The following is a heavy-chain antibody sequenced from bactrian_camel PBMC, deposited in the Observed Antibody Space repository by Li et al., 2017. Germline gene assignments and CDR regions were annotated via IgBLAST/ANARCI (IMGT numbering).Heavy chain of an antibody. CDR1: GHTGRMYC. Sequence: QLVESGGGSVQAGQSLRLSCGSSSGHTGRMYCMAWFRQAPGKEREGVAIIYTPGGTTDYTEAVKGRFTISQDNAKNTLYLQMNSLLPEDTGMYYCAAVGVFPLDMSFSEALGSPLYSYWGQGTQVTVS. CDR3: AAVGVFPLDMSFSEALGSPLYSY. D-gene: IGHD3*01. CDR2: IYTPGGTT. V-gene: IGHV3-2*01. J-gene: IGHJ4*01.